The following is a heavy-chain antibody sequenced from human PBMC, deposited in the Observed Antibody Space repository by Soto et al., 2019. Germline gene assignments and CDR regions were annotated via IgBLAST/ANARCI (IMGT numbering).Heavy chain of an antibody. J-gene: IGHJ6*02. V-gene: IGHV1-18*01. CDR1: GYTFSMSR. Sequence: ASVKVSCKSSGYTFSMSRISWRRQAPRQGLEWMGWISGYNGNTNYEQNFQDRVTMATDTTTNTAYMELRSLRSDDTAVYYCAREGPRPYYYYGMDVWGQGTTVTVSS. CDR2: ISGYNGNT. CDR3: AREGPRPYYYYGMDV.